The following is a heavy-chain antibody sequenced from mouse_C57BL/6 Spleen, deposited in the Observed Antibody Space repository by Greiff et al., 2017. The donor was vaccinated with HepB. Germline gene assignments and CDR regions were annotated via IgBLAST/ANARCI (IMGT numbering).Heavy chain of an antibody. Sequence: VKLVESGPELVKPGASVKLSCKASGYTFTSYDINWVKQSPAQGLEWIGWIYPRDGSTKYNEKFKGKATLTVDTSSSTAYMELHSLTSEDSAVYFCARWGDYDDYAMDYWGQGTSVTVSS. CDR3: ARWGDYDDYAMDY. CDR1: GYTFTSYD. CDR2: IYPRDGST. J-gene: IGHJ4*01. D-gene: IGHD2-4*01. V-gene: IGHV1-85*01.